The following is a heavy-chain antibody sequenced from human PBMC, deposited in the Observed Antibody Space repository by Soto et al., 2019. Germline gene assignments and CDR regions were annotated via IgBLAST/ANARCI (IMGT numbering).Heavy chain of an antibody. V-gene: IGHV3-23*01. CDR3: ANGRLLLWFGELSPYFDY. Sequence: GGSLRLSCAASGFTFSSYAMSWVRQAPGKGLEWVSAISGSGGSTYYADSVKGRFTISRDNSKNTLYLQMNSLRAEDTAVYYCANGRLLLWFGELSPYFDYWGQGTLVTVSS. CDR1: GFTFSSYA. J-gene: IGHJ4*02. CDR2: ISGSGGST. D-gene: IGHD3-10*01.